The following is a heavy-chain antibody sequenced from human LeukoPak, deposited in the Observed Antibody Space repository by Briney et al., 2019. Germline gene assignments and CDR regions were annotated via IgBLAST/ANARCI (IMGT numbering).Heavy chain of an antibody. J-gene: IGHJ4*02. CDR3: ARHSRIWFGESLDY. CDR1: GGSISSSSYY. CDR2: IYYSGST. Sequence: KASGTLSLTCTVSGGSISSSSYYWGWIRQPPGKGLEWIGSIYYSGSTYYNPSLKSRVTISVDTSKNQFSLKLSSVTAADTAVYYCARHSRIWFGESLDYWGQGTLVTVSS. V-gene: IGHV4-39*01. D-gene: IGHD3-10*01.